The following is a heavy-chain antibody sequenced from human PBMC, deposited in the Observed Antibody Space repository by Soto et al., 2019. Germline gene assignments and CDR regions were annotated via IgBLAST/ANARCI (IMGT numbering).Heavy chain of an antibody. CDR3: ARRGYSYGAHFEY. CDR1: GGSISSYY. Sequence: SETLSLTCTVTGGSISSYYWSWIRQPPGKGLEWIGYIYYSGSTNYNPSLKSRVTISVDTSKNQFSLKLSSVTAADTAVYYCARRGYSYGAHFEYWGQGTLVTVS. CDR2: IYYSGST. V-gene: IGHV4-59*01. D-gene: IGHD5-18*01. J-gene: IGHJ4*02.